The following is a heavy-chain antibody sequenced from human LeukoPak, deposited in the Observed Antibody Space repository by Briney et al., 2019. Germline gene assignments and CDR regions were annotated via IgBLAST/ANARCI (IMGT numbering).Heavy chain of an antibody. CDR2: IYHSGST. V-gene: IGHV4-38-2*01. CDR3: ARPDKYCGGDCYSNAFDI. Sequence: SETLSLXCAVSGYSSSSGYYWGWIPQPPGKGLEWIGSIYHSGSTYYNPSLKSRVTISVDTSKNQFSLKLSSVTAADTAVYYCARPDKYCGGDCYSNAFDIWGQGTMVTVSS. J-gene: IGHJ3*02. CDR1: GYSSSSGYY. D-gene: IGHD2-21*01.